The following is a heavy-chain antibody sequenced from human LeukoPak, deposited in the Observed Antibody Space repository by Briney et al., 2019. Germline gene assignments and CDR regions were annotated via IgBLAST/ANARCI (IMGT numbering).Heavy chain of an antibody. CDR2: IGGSGGGT. J-gene: IGHJ4*02. CDR3: TKGPGILWFGEPTY. CDR1: GFTFSSYA. D-gene: IGHD3-10*01. Sequence: GGSLRLSCAASGFTFSSYAMSWVRQAPGKGPEWVSSIGGSGGGTYYAYSVKGRFTISRDNSKNTPYLQMNSLRAEDTAVYYCTKGPGILWFGEPTYWGQGTLVTVSS. V-gene: IGHV3-23*01.